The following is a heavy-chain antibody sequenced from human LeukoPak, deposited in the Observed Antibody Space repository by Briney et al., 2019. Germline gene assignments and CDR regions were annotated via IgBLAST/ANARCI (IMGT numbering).Heavy chain of an antibody. V-gene: IGHV4-34*01. Sequence: SETLSLTCAVYGGSFSGYYWSWIRQPPGKGLEWIGEINHSGSTNYNVSLKSRVTISVDTSKNQFSLKLSSVTAADTAVYYCARSNYYDSSDYYYPTYYYGMDVWGQGTTVTVSS. D-gene: IGHD3-22*01. CDR3: ARSNYYDSSDYYYPTYYYGMDV. J-gene: IGHJ6*02. CDR1: GGSFSGYY. CDR2: INHSGST.